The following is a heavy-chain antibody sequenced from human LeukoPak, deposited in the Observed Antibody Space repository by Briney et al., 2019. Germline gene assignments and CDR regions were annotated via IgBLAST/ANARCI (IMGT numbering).Heavy chain of an antibody. CDR1: GYSISSGYY. CDR3: ARIYGPGDAFDI. Sequence: SETLSLTCTVSGYSISSGYYWGWIRQPPGKGLEWIGSIYHSGSTYYNPSLKSRVTISVDTSKNQFSLKLSSVTAADTAVYYCARIYGPGDAFDIWGQGTMVTVSS. V-gene: IGHV4-38-2*02. J-gene: IGHJ3*02. D-gene: IGHD3-10*01. CDR2: IYHSGST.